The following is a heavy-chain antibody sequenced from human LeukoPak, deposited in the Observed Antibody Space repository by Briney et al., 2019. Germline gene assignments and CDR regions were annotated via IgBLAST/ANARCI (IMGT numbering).Heavy chain of an antibody. Sequence: GGSLRLSCAASGFTFSSYAMSWVRQAPGKXLEWVSAISGSGGSTYYADSVKGRFTISRDNSKNTLYLQMNSLRAEDTAVYYCAKDLSYGSGSYYNGYWGQGTLVTVSS. V-gene: IGHV3-23*01. D-gene: IGHD3-10*01. CDR1: GFTFSSYA. CDR3: AKDLSYGSGSYYNGY. J-gene: IGHJ4*02. CDR2: ISGSGGST.